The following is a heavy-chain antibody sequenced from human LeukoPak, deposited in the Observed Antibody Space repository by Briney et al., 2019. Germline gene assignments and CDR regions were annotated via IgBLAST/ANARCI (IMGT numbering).Heavy chain of an antibody. CDR1: GFTFDDYA. CDR2: ISWNSDSI. CDR3: AKGRYYDSSGLFDY. J-gene: IGHJ4*02. V-gene: IGHV3-9*03. D-gene: IGHD3-22*01. Sequence: PGRSLRLSCAASGFTFDDYAMHWVRQAPGKGLEWVSGISWNSDSIGYADSVKGRFTISRDNAKNSLYLQMNSLRAEDMALYYCAKGRYYDSSGLFDYWGQGTLVTVSS.